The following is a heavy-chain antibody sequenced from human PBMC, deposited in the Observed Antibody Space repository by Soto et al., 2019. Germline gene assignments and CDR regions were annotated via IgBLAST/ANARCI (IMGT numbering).Heavy chain of an antibody. V-gene: IGHV1-2*04. D-gene: IGHD5-18*01. CDR2: INPNSGGT. Sequence: QVQLVQSGAEVKKPGASVKVSCKASGYTFTGYYMHWVRQAPGQGLEWMGWINPNSGGTNYAQKFQGWVTMTRDTSISTAYMELSRLRSDDTAVYYGARDEGYSYGDGHYYGMDVWGQGTTVTVSS. CDR1: GYTFTGYY. J-gene: IGHJ6*02. CDR3: ARDEGYSYGDGHYYGMDV.